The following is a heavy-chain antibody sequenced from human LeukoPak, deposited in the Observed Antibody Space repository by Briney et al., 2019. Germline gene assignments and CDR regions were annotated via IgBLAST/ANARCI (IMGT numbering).Heavy chain of an antibody. D-gene: IGHD1-26*01. J-gene: IGHJ4*02. CDR2: INSDGSST. CDR1: GFTFSSYW. Sequence: GGSLRLSCAASGFTFSSYWMHWVRQAPGKGLVWVSRINSDGSSTSYADSVKGRFTNSRDNAKNTLYLQMNSLRAEDTAVYYCATNERSYSGSYYWGQGTLVTVSS. V-gene: IGHV3-74*01. CDR3: ATNERSYSGSYY.